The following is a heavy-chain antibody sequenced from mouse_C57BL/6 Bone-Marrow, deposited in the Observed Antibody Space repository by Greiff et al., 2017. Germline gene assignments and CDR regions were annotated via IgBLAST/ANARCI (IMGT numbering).Heavy chain of an antibody. CDR2: IWGGGST. CDR1: GFSLTSYG. V-gene: IGHV2-9*01. J-gene: IGHJ3*01. CDR3: ATGWVPWFAY. D-gene: IGHD2-3*01. Sequence: VQGVESGPGLVAPSQSLSITCTVSGFSLTSYGVDWVRQPPGKGLEWLGVIWGGGSTNYNSALMSRLSISKDNSKSQVFLKMTSLQTDDTAMYYCATGWVPWFAYWGQGTLVTVSA.